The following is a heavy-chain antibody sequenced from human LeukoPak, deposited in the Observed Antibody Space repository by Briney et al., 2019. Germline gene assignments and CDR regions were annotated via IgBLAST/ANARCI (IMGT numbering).Heavy chain of an antibody. CDR1: GFTFSTSW. CDR2: IKQDGSEK. Sequence: PGGSLRLSCAASGFTFSTSWMNWVRQAPGKGLEWVANIKQDGSEKYYMDSVKGRFTISRDNAKNSLSLQMNSLRAEDTAVYYCAKDQYCGGDCYSPNYYYYGMDVWGQGTTVTVSS. V-gene: IGHV3-7*01. D-gene: IGHD2-21*02. CDR3: AKDQYCGGDCYSPNYYYYGMDV. J-gene: IGHJ6*02.